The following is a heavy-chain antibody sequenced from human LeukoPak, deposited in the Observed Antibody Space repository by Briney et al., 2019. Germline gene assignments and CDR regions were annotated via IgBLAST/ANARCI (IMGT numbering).Heavy chain of an antibody. D-gene: IGHD3-3*01. Sequence: SETLSLTCTVSGGSISSYYWSWIRQPPGKGLEWIGYIYYSGSTNYNPSLKSRVTISVDTSKNQFSLKLSSVTAADTAVYYCARVSGFLEWLFTFDPWGQETLVTVSS. CDR3: ARVSGFLEWLFTFDP. J-gene: IGHJ5*02. CDR2: IYYSGST. V-gene: IGHV4-59*01. CDR1: GGSISSYY.